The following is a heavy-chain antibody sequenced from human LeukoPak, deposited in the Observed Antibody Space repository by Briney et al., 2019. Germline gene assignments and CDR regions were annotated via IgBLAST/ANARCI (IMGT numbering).Heavy chain of an antibody. D-gene: IGHD3-22*01. CDR1: GFTFSDYY. CDR2: ISSSSSYT. Sequence: KPGGSLRLSCAASGFTFSDYYMSWIRQAPGKGLEWVSYISSSSSYTNYADSVKGRFTISRDNAKNSLYLQMNSLKNEDTAVYYCTTDRNYYDRSGHYYRDDSWGQGTLVTVSS. V-gene: IGHV3-11*05. CDR3: TTDRNYYDRSGHYYRDDS. J-gene: IGHJ4*02.